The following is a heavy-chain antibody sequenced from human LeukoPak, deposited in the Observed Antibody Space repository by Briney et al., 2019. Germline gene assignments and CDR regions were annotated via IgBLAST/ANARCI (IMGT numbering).Heavy chain of an antibody. Sequence: SETLSLTCTVSGGSISSGGYYWSWIRQPPGKGLEWIGYIYHSGSTYYNPSLKSRVTISVDRSKNQFSLKLSSVTAADTAVYYCARGVAATSGYDYWGRGTLVTVSS. CDR3: ARGVAATSGYDY. CDR2: IYHSGST. J-gene: IGHJ4*02. V-gene: IGHV4-30-2*01. D-gene: IGHD2-15*01. CDR1: GGSISSGGYY.